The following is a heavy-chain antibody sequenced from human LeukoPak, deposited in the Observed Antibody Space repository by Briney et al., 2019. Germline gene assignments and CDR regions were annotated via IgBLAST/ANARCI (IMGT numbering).Heavy chain of an antibody. D-gene: IGHD2-21*02. CDR2: ISSSGSTI. J-gene: IGHJ4*02. Sequence: PGGSLRLFCAASGFTFSDYYMSWIRQAPGKGLEWVSYISSSGSTIYYADSVKGRFTISRDNAKNSLYLQMNSLRAEDTAVYYCARDLTSFYCDGDCYYFDYWGQGTLVTVSS. V-gene: IGHV3-11*01. CDR3: ARDLTSFYCDGDCYYFDY. CDR1: GFTFSDYY.